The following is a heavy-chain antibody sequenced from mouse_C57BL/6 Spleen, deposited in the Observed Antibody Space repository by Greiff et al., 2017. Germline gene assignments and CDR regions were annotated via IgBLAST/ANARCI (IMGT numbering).Heavy chain of an antibody. V-gene: IGHV14-2*01. CDR2: IDPEDGET. CDR1: GFNIKDYY. D-gene: IGHD2-1*01. CDR3: ARSPRYGNLYFDV. J-gene: IGHJ1*03. Sequence: VQLQQSGAELVKPGASVKLSCTASGFNIKDYYMHWVKQRTEQGLEWIGRIDPEDGETKYAPNFQGKATITADTSSNTAYLQLSSLTSEDTAVYCCARSPRYGNLYFDVWGTGTTVTVSS.